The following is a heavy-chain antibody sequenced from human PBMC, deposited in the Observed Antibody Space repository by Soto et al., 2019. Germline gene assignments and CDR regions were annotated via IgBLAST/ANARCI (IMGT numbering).Heavy chain of an antibody. Sequence: SVKVSCKASGYTFTGYYMHWVRQAPGQGLEWMGWINPNSGGTNYAQKFQGWVTMTRDTSISTAYMELSRLRSDDTAVYYCARAPRYCSGGSCSSYYFDYWGQGTLVTVSS. CDR1: GYTFTGYY. CDR3: ARAPRYCSGGSCSSYYFDY. CDR2: INPNSGGT. V-gene: IGHV1-2*04. D-gene: IGHD2-15*01. J-gene: IGHJ4*02.